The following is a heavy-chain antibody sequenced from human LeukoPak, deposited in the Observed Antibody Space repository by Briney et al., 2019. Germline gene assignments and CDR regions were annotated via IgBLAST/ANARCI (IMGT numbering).Heavy chain of an antibody. V-gene: IGHV3-23*01. CDR1: GFTFSSYA. Sequence: HPGGSLRLSCAASGFTFSSYAMSWVRQAPGKGLEWVSAISGSGSSTYYADSVKGRFTISRDNSKNTLYLQMNSLRAEDTAVYYCAKDLFRKSGSYSYWGQGTLVTVSS. CDR3: AKDLFRKSGSYSY. CDR2: ISGSGSST. J-gene: IGHJ4*02. D-gene: IGHD1-26*01.